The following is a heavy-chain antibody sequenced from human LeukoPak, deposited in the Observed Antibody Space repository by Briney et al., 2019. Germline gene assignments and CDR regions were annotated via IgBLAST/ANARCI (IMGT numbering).Heavy chain of an antibody. CDR1: GFTFSNYS. J-gene: IGHJ4*02. D-gene: IGHD3-10*01. CDR2: ISSSRTYI. V-gene: IGHV3-21*01. CDR3: ARAKSDMVRGVIYY. Sequence: GGSLRLSCAASGFTFSNYSMSWVRQAPGKGLEWVSSISSSRTYIYYAGSLKGRFTISRDNAKNSLYLQMNSLRVEDTAVYYCARAKSDMVRGVIYYWGQGTLVTVSS.